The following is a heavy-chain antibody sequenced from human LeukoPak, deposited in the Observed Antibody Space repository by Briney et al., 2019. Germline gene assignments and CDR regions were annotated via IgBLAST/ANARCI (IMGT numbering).Heavy chain of an antibody. J-gene: IGHJ4*02. Sequence: PSETLSLTCTVSGGSISSSSYYWGWLRQPPGKGLEWIGSIYYSGSTYYNPSLKSRVTISVDTSKNQFSLKLSSVTAADTAVYYCASSELVRGYYFDYWGQGTLVTVSS. V-gene: IGHV4-39*01. CDR3: ASSELVRGYYFDY. CDR2: IYYSGST. CDR1: GGSISSSSYY. D-gene: IGHD6-6*01.